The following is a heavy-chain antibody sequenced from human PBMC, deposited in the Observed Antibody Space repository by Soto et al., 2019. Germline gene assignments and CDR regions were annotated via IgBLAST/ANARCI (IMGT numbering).Heavy chain of an antibody. CDR1: GFNFSNFA. CDR2: VTVSGETS. Sequence: EVQLLESGGGLVQPGGSLRLSCAASGFNFSNFAVTWVRQAPGKGLEWVSSVTVSGETSYYADSVKDSFTMSRDNSKSTVYLQMNSLRAEDTAVYHCARHGCSYAPCYPYYFYVDVWGKGTTVTVSS. CDR3: ARHGCSYAPCYPYYFYVDV. V-gene: IGHV3-23*01. D-gene: IGHD3-16*01. J-gene: IGHJ6*03.